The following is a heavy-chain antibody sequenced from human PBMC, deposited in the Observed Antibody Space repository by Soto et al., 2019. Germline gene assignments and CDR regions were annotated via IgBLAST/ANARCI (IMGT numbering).Heavy chain of an antibody. V-gene: IGHV4-59*01. Sequence: NPSETLSLTCTVSGGSISSYYWSWIRQPPGKGLEWIGYIYYSGSTNYNPSLKSRVTISVDTSKNQFSLKLSSVTAADTAVYYCARVGDYYGSDTIPFDYWGQGTLVTVSS. CDR3: ARVGDYYGSDTIPFDY. CDR2: IYYSGST. CDR1: GGSISSYY. J-gene: IGHJ4*02. D-gene: IGHD3-10*01.